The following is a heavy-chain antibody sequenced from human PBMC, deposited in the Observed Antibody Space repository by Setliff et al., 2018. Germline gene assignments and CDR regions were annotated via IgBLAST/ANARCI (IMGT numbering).Heavy chain of an antibody. V-gene: IGHV1-46*04. J-gene: IGHJ5*02. CDR3: AKNGFGVVALGVNNWFDP. D-gene: IGHD3-10*01. Sequence: ASVKVSCKASGYTFTSYYMHWVRQAPGQGLEWMGTINPSGGSTYYADSVKGRFTISRDNSKNTLYLQMNSLRAEDTAVYYCAKNGFGVVALGVNNWFDPWGQGTLVTVSS. CDR1: GYTFTSYY. CDR2: INPSGGST.